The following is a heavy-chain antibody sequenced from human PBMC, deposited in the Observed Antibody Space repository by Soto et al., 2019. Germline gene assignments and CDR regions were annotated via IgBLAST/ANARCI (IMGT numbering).Heavy chain of an antibody. CDR1: GFTVNANF. V-gene: IGHV3-66*04. CDR2: LYPGPGT. CDR3: ARQCGVDCSNAFQL. J-gene: IGHJ3*01. Sequence: EQLVESGGGLVQPGGSLRLSCAASGFTVNANFMNWVRQAPGKEPEWVAVLYPGPGTYYADSVKGRSTISTDDSKNTLFLQLSNIIAEDTAVYYCARQCGVDCSNAFQLWGQGTMVTVSS. D-gene: IGHD2-21*01.